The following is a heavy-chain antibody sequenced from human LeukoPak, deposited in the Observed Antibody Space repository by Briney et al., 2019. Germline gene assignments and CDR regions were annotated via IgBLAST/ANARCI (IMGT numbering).Heavy chain of an antibody. CDR2: ISGSGDFT. D-gene: IGHD5-24*01. CDR3: AKDGARDGYNYPDY. CDR1: GFTFTNYA. Sequence: PGGSLRLSCAACGFTFTNYAMSWVRQAPGKGPEWVSDISGSGDFTYYADSVKGRFTISRDKSKNTLYLQMNSLRAEDTAVYYCAKDGARDGYNYPDYWGQGTLVTVSS. V-gene: IGHV3-23*01. J-gene: IGHJ4*02.